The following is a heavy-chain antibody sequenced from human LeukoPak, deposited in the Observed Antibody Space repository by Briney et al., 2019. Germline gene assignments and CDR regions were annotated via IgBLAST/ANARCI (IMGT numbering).Heavy chain of an antibody. CDR3: ARLHGDYEVRWFDP. Sequence: ASVKVSCKASGGTFSSYAISWVRQAPGQGLEWMGGIIPIFGTANYAQKFQGRVTITADESTSTAYMELSSLRSVDTAVYYCARLHGDYEVRWFDPWGQGTLVTVSS. D-gene: IGHD4-17*01. V-gene: IGHV1-69*13. CDR2: IIPIFGTA. J-gene: IGHJ5*02. CDR1: GGTFSSYA.